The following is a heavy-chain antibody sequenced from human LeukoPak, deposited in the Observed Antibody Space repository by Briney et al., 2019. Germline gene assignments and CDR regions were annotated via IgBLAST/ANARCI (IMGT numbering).Heavy chain of an antibody. Sequence: SVKVSCKASGGTFSSYAISWVRQAPGQGLEWMGRIIPTLGIANYAQKFQGRVTITADKSTSTAYMELSSLRSEDTAVYYCARDSPQYYYDSSGSLDYWGQGTLVTVSS. CDR1: GGTFSSYA. J-gene: IGHJ4*02. CDR3: ARDSPQYYYDSSGSLDY. CDR2: IIPTLGIA. V-gene: IGHV1-69*04. D-gene: IGHD3-22*01.